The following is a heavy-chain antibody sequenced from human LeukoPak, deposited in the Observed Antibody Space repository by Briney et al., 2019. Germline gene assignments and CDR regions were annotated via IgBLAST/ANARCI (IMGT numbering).Heavy chain of an antibody. D-gene: IGHD6-6*01. Sequence: GSLRLSCAASGFTFSSYAMSWVRQPPGKGLEWIGEINHSGSTNYNPSLKSRVTISVDTSKNQFSLKLSSVTAADTAVYYCARGVRRFDPWGQGTLVTVSS. CDR1: GFTFSSYA. J-gene: IGHJ5*02. V-gene: IGHV4-34*01. CDR2: INHSGST. CDR3: ARGVRRFDP.